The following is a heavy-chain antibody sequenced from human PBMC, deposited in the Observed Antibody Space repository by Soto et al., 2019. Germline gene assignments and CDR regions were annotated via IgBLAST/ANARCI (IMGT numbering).Heavy chain of an antibody. CDR3: AKGAIFAVAGHFDY. Sequence: QVQLVESGGGVVQPRRSLRLSCAASGFTFSSYGMHWVRQAPGKGLEWVAVISYDGSNKYYADSVKGRFTISRDNSKNTLYLQMNSLRAEDTAVYYCAKGAIFAVAGHFDYWGQGTLVTVSS. CDR1: GFTFSSYG. V-gene: IGHV3-30*18. D-gene: IGHD6-19*01. J-gene: IGHJ4*02. CDR2: ISYDGSNK.